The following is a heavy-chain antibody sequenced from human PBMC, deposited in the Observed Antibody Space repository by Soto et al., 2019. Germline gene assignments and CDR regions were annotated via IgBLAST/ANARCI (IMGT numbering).Heavy chain of an antibody. CDR3: ARDLGYYDSSGYLDH. V-gene: IGHV3-11*01. Sequence: GWSLRLSCAASGFTFSDSYMSWIRQAPGKGLEWVSYISSSDSIIYYSDSVKGRFIISRDNAKNSLYLQVNSLRAEDTAVYYCARDLGYYDSSGYLDHWGQGTLVTVSS. CDR2: ISSSDSII. J-gene: IGHJ4*02. D-gene: IGHD3-22*01. CDR1: GFTFSDSY.